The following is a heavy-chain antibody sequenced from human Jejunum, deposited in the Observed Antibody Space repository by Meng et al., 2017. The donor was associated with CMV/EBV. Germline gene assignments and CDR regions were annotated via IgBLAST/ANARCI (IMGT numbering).Heavy chain of an antibody. J-gene: IGHJ4*02. Sequence: SGVSFSTYTMHWVRQSPGKGLEWVAAISYDGSNRYQADSVKGRFTISRDNSKNTLYLQMHSLTSEDTAVYYCARISQYSSSWYFDYWGQGTLVTVSS. D-gene: IGHD6-6*01. CDR3: ARISQYSSSWYFDY. CDR2: ISYDGSNR. V-gene: IGHV3-30*04. CDR1: GVSFSTYT.